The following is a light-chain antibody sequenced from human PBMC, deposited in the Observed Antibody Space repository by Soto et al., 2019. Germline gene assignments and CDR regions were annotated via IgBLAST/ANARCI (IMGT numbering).Light chain of an antibody. CDR1: SSDVGAYNY. V-gene: IGLV2-8*01. Sequence: QSALTQPPSASGSPGQSVTISCIGTSSDVGAYNYVSWYQQHPGKVPKLMIYEVSKRPPGVPDRFSASKSGNTASLTVSGLQAEDEADYYCSSHGGSNNFYVFGTGTKVTVL. CDR2: EVS. CDR3: SSHGGSNNFYV. J-gene: IGLJ1*01.